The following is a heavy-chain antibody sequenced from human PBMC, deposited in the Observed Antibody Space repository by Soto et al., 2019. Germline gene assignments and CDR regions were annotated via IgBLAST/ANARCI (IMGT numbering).Heavy chain of an antibody. V-gene: IGHV1-18*01. J-gene: IGHJ4*02. CDR3: ARHYYANSGYFDY. Sequence: ASVKVSCKASGYTFTDYGISWLRQAPGQGLEWMGWISARNGNTDYAQKFQGRLTMTTDSSTTTAYMELRSLRSDDTAVYYCARHYYANSGYFDYWGQGTPVTVYS. D-gene: IGHD3-22*01. CDR1: GYTFTDYG. CDR2: ISARNGNT.